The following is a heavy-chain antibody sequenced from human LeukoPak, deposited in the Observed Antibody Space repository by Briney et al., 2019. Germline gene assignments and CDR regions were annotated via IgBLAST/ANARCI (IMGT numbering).Heavy chain of an antibody. V-gene: IGHV3-43*01. CDR1: GFTFSSYT. D-gene: IGHD3-9*01. CDR3: AKESRPYDILTGSDY. Sequence: PGRSLGLSCAASGFTFSSYTMHWVRQAPGKGLEWVSLISWDGDSTYYADSVKGRFTISRDNSKNSLYLQMNSLRTEDTALYYCAKESRPYDILTGSDYWGQGTLVTVSS. CDR2: ISWDGDST. J-gene: IGHJ4*02.